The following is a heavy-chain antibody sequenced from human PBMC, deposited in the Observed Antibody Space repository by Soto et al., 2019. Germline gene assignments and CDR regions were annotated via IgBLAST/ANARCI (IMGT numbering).Heavy chain of an antibody. CDR1: RFTFSSYG. CDR3: ARTASAAPYYFDY. J-gene: IGHJ4*02. Sequence: QVQLVESGGGVVQPGRSLRLSCAASRFTFSSYGMHWIRQAPGKGLEWVAVIWYDGSNKYYADSVKGRFTISRDNSKNTLYLQMNSLRAEDTAVYYCARTASAAPYYFDYWGQGTLVTVSS. D-gene: IGHD2-2*01. V-gene: IGHV3-33*01. CDR2: IWYDGSNK.